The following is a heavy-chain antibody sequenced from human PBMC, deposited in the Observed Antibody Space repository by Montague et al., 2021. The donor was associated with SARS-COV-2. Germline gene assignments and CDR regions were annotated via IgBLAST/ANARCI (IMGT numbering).Heavy chain of an antibody. D-gene: IGHD2-21*01. Sequence: SETLSLTCAVYSGSLSGYYWSWIRQAPGKGLEWIGEINYSGDTYYNPSLTSRVTISMDTSESQFSLKMTSVTAADTAVYYCARDTEVEIRTYSYYKMDVWGLGTTVTVSS. CDR2: INYSGDT. V-gene: IGHV4-34*01. CDR1: SGSLSGYY. CDR3: ARDTEVEIRTYSYYKMDV. J-gene: IGHJ6*02.